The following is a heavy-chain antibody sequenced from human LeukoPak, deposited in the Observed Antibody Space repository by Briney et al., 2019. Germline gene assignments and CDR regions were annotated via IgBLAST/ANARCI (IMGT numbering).Heavy chain of an antibody. CDR1: VGSFSTHA. J-gene: IGHJ4*02. CDR3: ARSSWTGGYSYQGD. D-gene: IGHD5-18*01. Sequence: SVKVSSKASVGSFSTHAISWVRQAPGQGREWVAGIIPIFGTPKYTQKFQGRDTIHANDPTGQAYMGLSSLRSEDTAVYYCARSSWTGGYSYQGDWGKGTRVTVSS. CDR2: IIPIFGTP. V-gene: IGHV1-69*13.